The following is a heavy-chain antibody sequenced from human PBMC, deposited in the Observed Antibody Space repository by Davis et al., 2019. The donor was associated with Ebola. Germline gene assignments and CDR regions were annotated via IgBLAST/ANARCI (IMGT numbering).Heavy chain of an antibody. Sequence: GGSLRLSCAASGFTFSATAMHWVRQASGKGLEWVGRTRSKANSYATAYAASVKGMFTISRDDSKNTAYLRMNSLKTEDTAVYYCTTPGKSSSVDYWGQGTLVTVSS. V-gene: IGHV3-73*01. CDR3: TTPGKSSSVDY. J-gene: IGHJ4*02. D-gene: IGHD6-6*01. CDR2: TRSKANSYAT. CDR1: GFTFSATA.